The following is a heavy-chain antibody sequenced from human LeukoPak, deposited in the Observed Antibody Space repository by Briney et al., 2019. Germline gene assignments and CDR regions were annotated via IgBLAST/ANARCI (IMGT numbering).Heavy chain of an antibody. CDR1: GGSLSGYY. Sequence: PSETLSLTCTVSGGSLSGYYWSWIRQPPGKGLEWIGYIYYSGSTNYNPSLKSRVTISVDTSKNQFSLKLSSVTAADTAVYYCARDLRVAHSSGQYYYYGMDVWGQGTTVTVSS. V-gene: IGHV4-59*01. D-gene: IGHD6-19*01. J-gene: IGHJ6*02. CDR3: ARDLRVAHSSGQYYYYGMDV. CDR2: IYYSGST.